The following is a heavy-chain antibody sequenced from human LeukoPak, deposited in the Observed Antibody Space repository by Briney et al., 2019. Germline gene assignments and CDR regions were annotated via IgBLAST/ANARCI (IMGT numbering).Heavy chain of an antibody. J-gene: IGHJ4*02. D-gene: IGHD6-13*01. CDR2: FDPEDGET. CDR1: GYTLTELS. V-gene: IGHV1-24*01. Sequence: ASVKVSCKVSGYTLTELSMHWVRQAPGKGLEWMGGFDPEDGETIYAQKFQGRVTMTEDTSTDTAYMKLSSLRSEDTAVYYCATDDSIAAAGYYWGQGTLVTVSS. CDR3: ATDDSIAAAGYY.